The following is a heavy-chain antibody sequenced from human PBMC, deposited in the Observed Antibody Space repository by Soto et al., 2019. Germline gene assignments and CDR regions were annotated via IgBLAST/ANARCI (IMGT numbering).Heavy chain of an antibody. CDR1: VFRFSSYS. Sequence: GGSLRLSCADSVFRFSSYSMSWVRQTPGKGLGWVAAITATGDRTYYADSVTGRFTISRDNSKKTHYLQMTSLRAEDTAMYYCATMNGYFEYWGQGTPVTVSS. CDR3: ATMNGYFEY. V-gene: IGHV3-23*01. CDR2: ITATGDRT. D-gene: IGHD3-22*01. J-gene: IGHJ4*02.